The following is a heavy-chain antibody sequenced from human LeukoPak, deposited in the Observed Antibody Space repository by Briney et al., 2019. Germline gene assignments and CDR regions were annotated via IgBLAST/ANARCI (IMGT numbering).Heavy chain of an antibody. V-gene: IGHV4-61*02. Sequence: SETLSLTCTVSGGSISSGSYYWSWIRQPAGKGLEWIGRIYTSGSTNYNPSLKSRVTISVDTSKNQFSLKLSSVTAADTAVYYCARSPGPDRGYSYGCFDCWGQGTLVTVSS. CDR3: ARSPGPDRGYSYGCFDC. CDR2: IYTSGST. J-gene: IGHJ4*02. D-gene: IGHD5-18*01. CDR1: GGSISSGSYY.